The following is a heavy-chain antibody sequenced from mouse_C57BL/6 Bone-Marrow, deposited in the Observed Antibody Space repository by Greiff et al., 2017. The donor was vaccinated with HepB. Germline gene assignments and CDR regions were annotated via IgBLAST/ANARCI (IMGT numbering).Heavy chain of an antibody. Sequence: EVKLVESGEGLVKPGGSLKLSCAASGFTFSSYAMSWVRQTPEKRLEWVAYISSGGDYIYYADTVKGRFTISRDNARNTLYLQMSSLKSEDTAMYYCTREGTGWFAYWGQGTLVTASA. CDR2: ISSGGDYI. CDR1: GFTFSSYA. V-gene: IGHV5-9-1*02. J-gene: IGHJ3*01. CDR3: TREGTGWFAY.